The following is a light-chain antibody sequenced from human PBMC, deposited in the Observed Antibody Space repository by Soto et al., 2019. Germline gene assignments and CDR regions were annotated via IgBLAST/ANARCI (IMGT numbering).Light chain of an antibody. CDR1: QSVSSNY. Sequence: EILLTQSPGTLSLSPGERATLSCRASQSVSSNYLAWYQQKPGQAPRLLMYGASTRATGIPDKFSGSGSGTDFTLTISRLEPEDFVVYYCQQYGSSPSTFGQGTKVDI. CDR3: QQYGSSPST. CDR2: GAS. V-gene: IGKV3-20*01. J-gene: IGKJ1*01.